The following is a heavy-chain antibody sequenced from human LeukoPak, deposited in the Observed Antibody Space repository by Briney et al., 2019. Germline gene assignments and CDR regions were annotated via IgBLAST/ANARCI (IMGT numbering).Heavy chain of an antibody. CDR2: FFYSGST. D-gene: IGHD3-22*01. Sequence: VKPSETLSLTCTVSGGSISSYYWSWIRQPPGKGLEWIGYFFYSGSTNYNPSLKSRVTISVDTSKNQFSLKLSSVTAADTAVYYCAGGTYYYDSRIQRFEYWGQGTLGTVSS. J-gene: IGHJ4*02. CDR1: GGSISSYY. V-gene: IGHV4-59*01. CDR3: AGGTYYYDSRIQRFEY.